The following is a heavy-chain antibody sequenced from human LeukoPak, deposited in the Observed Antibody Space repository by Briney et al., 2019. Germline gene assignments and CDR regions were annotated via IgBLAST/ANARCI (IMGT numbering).Heavy chain of an antibody. J-gene: IGHJ5*02. D-gene: IGHD3-10*01. CDR3: ARDPTYYYGSGSSGNWFDP. Sequence: ASVKVSCKASGYTFTGYYMHWVRQAPGQGLEWMGWINPNSGGTYYGQKFRGRVAMTRDTSITTAYMELNRLRSDDTAVYYCARDPTYYYGSGSSGNWFDPWGQGTLVTVSS. V-gene: IGHV1-2*02. CDR1: GYTFTGYY. CDR2: INPNSGGT.